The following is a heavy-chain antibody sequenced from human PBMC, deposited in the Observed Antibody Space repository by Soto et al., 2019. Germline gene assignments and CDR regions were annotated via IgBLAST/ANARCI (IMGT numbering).Heavy chain of an antibody. Sequence: QLQLQESGPGLVKPSETLSLTCTVSGGSISSSSYYWGWIRQTPGKGLEWIGSIYYSGSTYYNPSLKSRVTISVDTSKNQFSLKLSSVTAADTAVYYCARHGTVIHIDYWGQGTLVTVSS. J-gene: IGHJ4*02. CDR1: GGSISSSSYY. CDR2: IYYSGST. V-gene: IGHV4-39*01. CDR3: ARHGTVIHIDY. D-gene: IGHD4-17*01.